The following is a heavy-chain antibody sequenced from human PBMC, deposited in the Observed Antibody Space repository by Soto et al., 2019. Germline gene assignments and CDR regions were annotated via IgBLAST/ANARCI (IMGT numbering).Heavy chain of an antibody. J-gene: IGHJ6*02. V-gene: IGHV3-9*01. D-gene: IGHD3-10*01. CDR2: IIWNSCTI. CDR3: AKDMRGGSSSARYYYGLDV. Sequence: EVQLVASGGGLVQPGRSLSLCCAASGFTFDDYAMHWVRQAPGKVLEWVSGIIWNSCTIVYSYSVKGRFTSSRDTAKSSLYLQMNSLRCEDTALYYCAKDMRGGSSSARYYYGLDVWGQGTTVTVSS. CDR1: GFTFDDYA.